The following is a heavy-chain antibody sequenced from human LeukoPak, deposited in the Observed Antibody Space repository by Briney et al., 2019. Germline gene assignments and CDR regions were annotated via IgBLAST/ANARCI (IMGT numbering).Heavy chain of an antibody. CDR3: AAELYGGIFGHCCSFAY. CDR1: GSTFSNSA. D-gene: IGHD2-21*02. J-gene: IGHJ4*02. Sequence: SVKVSCKTSGSTFSNSAIQWVRQARGQPLEWIGWVIVGSGRTHYAQRLHDRLLITRDMATNVATLEVSSLTSEDTAVYYCAAELYGGIFGHCCSFAYWGQGTLVTVSS. CDR2: VIVGSGRT. V-gene: IGHV1-58*02.